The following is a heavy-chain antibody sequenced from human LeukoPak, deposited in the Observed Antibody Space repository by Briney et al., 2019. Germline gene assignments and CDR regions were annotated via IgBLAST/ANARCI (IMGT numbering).Heavy chain of an antibody. CDR1: GYTFTGYY. D-gene: IGHD6-6*01. CDR2: INPNSGGT. CDR3: ARDPLAWVGIAARPWDY. Sequence: ASVKVSCKASGYTFTGYYMHWVRQAPGQGLEWTGWINPNSGGTNYAQKFQGRVAMTRDTSISTAYMELSRLRSDDTAVYYCARDPLAWVGIAARPWDYWGQGTLVTVSS. V-gene: IGHV1-2*02. J-gene: IGHJ4*02.